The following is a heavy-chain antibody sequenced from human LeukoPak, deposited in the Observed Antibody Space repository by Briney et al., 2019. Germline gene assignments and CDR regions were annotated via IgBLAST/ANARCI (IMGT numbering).Heavy chain of an antibody. CDR3: VPAESQ. Sequence: PGGSLRLSCAASGFMFSTKWMHWVRQAPGKGLEWVSLISADGTNINYADSVKGRFTISRDNAKNTLYLQMNSLRAEDTAVYYCVPAESQWGQGTLVTVSS. V-gene: IGHV3-74*01. J-gene: IGHJ4*02. CDR2: ISADGTNI. CDR1: GFMFSTKW.